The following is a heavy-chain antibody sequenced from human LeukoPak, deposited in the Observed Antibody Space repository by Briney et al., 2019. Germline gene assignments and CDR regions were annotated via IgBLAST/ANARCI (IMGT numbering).Heavy chain of an antibody. CDR1: GGSISSYY. CDR3: ARGVAIFGVVAYNWFDP. CDR2: IYYSGST. Sequence: SETLSLTCTVSGGSISSYYWSWIRQPPGKGLEWIGYIYYSGSTNYNPSLKSRVTISVDTSKNQFSLKLSSVTAADTAVYYCARGVAIFGVVAYNWFDPWGQGTLVTVSS. J-gene: IGHJ5*02. V-gene: IGHV4-59*01. D-gene: IGHD3-3*01.